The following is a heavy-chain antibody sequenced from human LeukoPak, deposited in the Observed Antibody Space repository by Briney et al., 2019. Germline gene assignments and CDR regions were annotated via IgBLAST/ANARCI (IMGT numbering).Heavy chain of an antibody. CDR3: AVVPAASSDY. J-gene: IGHJ4*02. CDR1: GYTFTRHG. CDR2: ISTYNGDT. Sequence: GASVKVSCKASGYTFTRHGISWVRQAPGQGLEWMGWISTYNGDTTYAQELQGRVTMTTDTSTSTAYMELRSLRSDDTAVYYCAVVPAASSDYWGQGTLVTVSS. V-gene: IGHV1-18*01. D-gene: IGHD2-2*01.